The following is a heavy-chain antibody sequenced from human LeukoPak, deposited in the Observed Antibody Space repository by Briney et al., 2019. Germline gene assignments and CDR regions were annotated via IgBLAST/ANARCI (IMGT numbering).Heavy chain of an antibody. CDR1: GSTFDDYG. Sequence: GSLRLSCEDSGSTFDDYGMSWLRQTPGKGLEWIGHISNGNTDYNPSLKSRVTISVDTSKNQFSLRLTSVTAADTGVYYCARDKAHSFGRYFDPWGQGALVIVSS. CDR2: ISNGNT. J-gene: IGHJ5*02. V-gene: IGHV4-59*01. D-gene: IGHD5-18*01. CDR3: ARDKAHSFGRYFDP.